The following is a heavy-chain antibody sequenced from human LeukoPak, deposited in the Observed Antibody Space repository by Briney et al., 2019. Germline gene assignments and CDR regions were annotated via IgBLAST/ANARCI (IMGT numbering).Heavy chain of an antibody. Sequence: GASVKASCKASGYTFTGYYMHWVRQAPRQGLEWMGWINPNSGGTNYAQKFQGRVTMTRDTSISTAYMELSRLRPDDTAVYYCARGAYYYYYYMDVWGKGTTVTVSS. CDR2: INPNSGGT. CDR1: GYTFTGYY. J-gene: IGHJ6*03. CDR3: ARGAYYYYYYMDV. V-gene: IGHV1-2*02.